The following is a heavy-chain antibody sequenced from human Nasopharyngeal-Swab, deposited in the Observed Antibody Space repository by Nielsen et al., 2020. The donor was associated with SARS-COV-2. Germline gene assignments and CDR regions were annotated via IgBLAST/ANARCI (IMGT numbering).Heavy chain of an antibody. CDR1: GFTFSSYS. V-gene: IGHV3-7*01. D-gene: IGHD1-26*01. CDR3: ARAIGSYHDAFDI. CDR2: IKQDVSEK. J-gene: IGHJ3*02. Sequence: GESLKISCAASGFTFSSYSMNWVRQAPGKGLEWVGNIKQDVSEKYYVDSVKGRFTISRDNTKNSLYLQMNSLRAEDTAVYYCARAIGSYHDAFDIWGQGTMVTVSS.